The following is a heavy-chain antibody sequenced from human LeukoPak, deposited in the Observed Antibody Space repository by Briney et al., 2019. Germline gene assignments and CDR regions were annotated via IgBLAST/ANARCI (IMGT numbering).Heavy chain of an antibody. CDR1: GFTFINYG. V-gene: IGHV3-30*18. D-gene: IGHD3-10*01. J-gene: IGHJ4*02. Sequence: PGVSLRLYCAASGFTFINYGMHWVRQGPGKGLEWVAVISYEGSIQHYAASVKGRVTISRDNSRNTLSLQMNSLRPEDTGLYYCAKEGSQYVSPWRDYWGQGTPVTVSS. CDR2: ISYEGSIQ. CDR3: AKEGSQYVSPWRDY.